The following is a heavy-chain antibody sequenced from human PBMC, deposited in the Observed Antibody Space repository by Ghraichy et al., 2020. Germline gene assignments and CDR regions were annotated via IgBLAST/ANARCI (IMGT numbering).Heavy chain of an antibody. CDR3: AKREGWEVENYHFDY. Sequence: GGSLRLSCAASGFTFGDFAMSWVRQAPGGGLQCLSTLWGNGGSAYHADSVKGRFSVSRDNSQNTLYLQMNNLRAEDTAVYYCAKREGWEVENYHFDYWAQATLATGSS. V-gene: IGHV3-23*01. J-gene: IGHJ4*02. CDR2: LWGNGGSA. D-gene: IGHD1-26*01. CDR1: GFTFGDFA.